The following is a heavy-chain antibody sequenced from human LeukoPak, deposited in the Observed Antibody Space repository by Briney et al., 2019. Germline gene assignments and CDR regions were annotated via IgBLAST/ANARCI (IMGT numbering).Heavy chain of an antibody. Sequence: SETLSLTCTVSGGSISSSSYYWGWIRQPPGKGLEWIGSIYYSGSTYYNPSLKSRVTISLDTSKNQFSLKLSSVTAADTAVYYCARSGASGSYYVWFDPWGQGTLVTVSS. CDR2: IYYSGST. CDR1: GGSISSSSYY. D-gene: IGHD1-26*01. CDR3: ARSGASGSYYVWFDP. V-gene: IGHV4-39*07. J-gene: IGHJ5*02.